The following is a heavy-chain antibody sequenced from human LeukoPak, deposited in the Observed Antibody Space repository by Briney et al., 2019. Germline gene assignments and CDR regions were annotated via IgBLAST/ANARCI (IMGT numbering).Heavy chain of an antibody. CDR1: GFTFSSYI. CDR2: ISSSSDYI. D-gene: IGHD4-23*01. J-gene: IGHJ4*02. CDR3: ARVLGGNYFDY. V-gene: IGHV3-21*01. Sequence: KTGGSLRLSCAASGFTFSSYIMNWVRQAPGKGLEWVSSISSSSDYIYYADSVKGRFTISRDNAKNSLYLQMNSLRAEDTAVYYCARVLGGNYFDYWGQGTLVTVS.